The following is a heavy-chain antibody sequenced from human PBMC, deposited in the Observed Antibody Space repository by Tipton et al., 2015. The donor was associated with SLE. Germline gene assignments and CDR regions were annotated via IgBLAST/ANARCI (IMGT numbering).Heavy chain of an antibody. CDR1: GGSISSSNW. CDR3: ARGGWELSFDY. D-gene: IGHD1-26*01. CDR2: IYHSGST. J-gene: IGHJ4*02. V-gene: IGHV4-4*02. Sequence: TLSLTCAVSGGSISSSNWWSWVRQPPGKGLEWIGEIYHSGSTNYNPSLKSRVTMSVDTSKDQFSLKLSSVTAADTAVYYCARGGWELSFDYWGRGTLVTVSS.